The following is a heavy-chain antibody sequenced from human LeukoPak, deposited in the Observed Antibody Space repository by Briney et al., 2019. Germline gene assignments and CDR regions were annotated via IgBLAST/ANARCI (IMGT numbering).Heavy chain of an antibody. D-gene: IGHD3-22*01. J-gene: IGHJ4*02. Sequence: GGSLRLSCAASGFTFSGCIMNWVRQAPGKGLEWVSSISSSSSYIYYADSVKGRFTISRDNARNSLYLQMNSLRAEDTAVYYCAGYYDSSGYPHLDYWGQGTLVTVSS. CDR3: AGYYDSSGYPHLDY. CDR1: GFTFSGCI. CDR2: ISSSSSYI. V-gene: IGHV3-21*01.